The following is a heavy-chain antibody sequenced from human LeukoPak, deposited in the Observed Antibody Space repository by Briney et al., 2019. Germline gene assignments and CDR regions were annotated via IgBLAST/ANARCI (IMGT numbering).Heavy chain of an antibody. CDR3: ATSTVTTFTFDY. CDR2: INPNSGGT. D-gene: IGHD4-17*01. V-gene: IGHV1-2*02. J-gene: IGHJ4*02. CDR1: GYTSTGYY. Sequence: ASVKVSCKASGYTSTGYYMHWVRQAPGQGLEWMGWINPNSGGTNYAQKFQGRVTMTRDTSISTAYMELSRLRSDDTAVYYCATSTVTTFTFDYWGQGTLVTVSS.